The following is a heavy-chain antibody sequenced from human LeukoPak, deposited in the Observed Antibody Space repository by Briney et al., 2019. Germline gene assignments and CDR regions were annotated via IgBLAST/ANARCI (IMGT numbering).Heavy chain of an antibody. J-gene: IGHJ5*02. Sequence: ASVKVSCKASGGTFSSYAISWVRQAPGQGLEWMGGIIPIFGTANYAQKFQGRVTITADKSTGTAYMELSSLRSEDTAVYYCARDYLEYGDYGHGTWGQGTLVTVSS. V-gene: IGHV1-69*06. D-gene: IGHD4-17*01. CDR2: IIPIFGTA. CDR1: GGTFSSYA. CDR3: ARDYLEYGDYGHGT.